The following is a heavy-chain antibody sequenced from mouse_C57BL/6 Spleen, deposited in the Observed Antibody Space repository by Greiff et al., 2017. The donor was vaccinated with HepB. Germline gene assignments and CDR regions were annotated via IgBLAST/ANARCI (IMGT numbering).Heavy chain of an antibody. J-gene: IGHJ3*01. CDR1: GYTFTSYG. CDR2: IYPRSGNT. CDR3: SRSTMIKTGDSWFAY. Sequence: VQLQQSGAELARPGASVKLSCKASGYTFTSYGISWVKQRTGQGLEWIGEIYPRSGNTYYNEKFKGKATLTADKSSSTAYMELRSLTSEDSAVYFCSRSTMIKTGDSWFAYWGQGTLVTVSA. V-gene: IGHV1-81*01. D-gene: IGHD2-4*01.